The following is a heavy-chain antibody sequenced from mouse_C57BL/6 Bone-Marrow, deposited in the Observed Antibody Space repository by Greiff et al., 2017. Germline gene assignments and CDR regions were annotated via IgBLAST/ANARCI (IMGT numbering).Heavy chain of an antibody. CDR2: IYPRSGNT. CDR3: ARGAPRYSAAY. CDR1: GYTFTSYG. V-gene: IGHV1-81*01. D-gene: IGHD2-12*01. Sequence: QVQLQQSGAELARPGASVKLSCKASGYTFTSYGISWVKQRTGQGLEWIGEIYPRSGNTYYNEKFKGKATLTADKSSSTAYMELSSLTSEDSAVYFCARGAPRYSAAYWGQGTLVTVSA. J-gene: IGHJ3*01.